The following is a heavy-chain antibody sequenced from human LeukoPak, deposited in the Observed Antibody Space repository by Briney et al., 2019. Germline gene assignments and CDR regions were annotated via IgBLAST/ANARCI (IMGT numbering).Heavy chain of an antibody. CDR2: ITGSSTWT. D-gene: IGHD7-27*01. V-gene: IGHV3-23*01. CDR3: ARELVSLGTGYFDL. CDR1: GFTFGTYG. Sequence: GGSLRLSCEASGFTFGTYGMTSVPQAPGKGLEWVSGITGSSTWTYYAASVRGRFTISRDNSKNTLHLQMNNLTADDTALYYCARELVSLGTGYFDLWGRGTLVTVSS. J-gene: IGHJ2*01.